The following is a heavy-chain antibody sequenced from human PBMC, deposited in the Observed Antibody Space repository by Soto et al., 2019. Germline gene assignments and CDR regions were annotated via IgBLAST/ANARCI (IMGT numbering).Heavy chain of an antibody. V-gene: IGHV4-39*01. Sequence: SETLSLTCTVSGGSISSSSYYWGWIRQPPGKGLEWIGSIYYSGSTYYNPSLKSRVTISVDTSKNQFSLKLSSVTAADTAVYYCARQHWVSYYYDSSGDYWGQGTLVTVSS. CDR2: IYYSGST. D-gene: IGHD3-22*01. J-gene: IGHJ4*02. CDR1: GGSISSSSYY. CDR3: ARQHWVSYYYDSSGDY.